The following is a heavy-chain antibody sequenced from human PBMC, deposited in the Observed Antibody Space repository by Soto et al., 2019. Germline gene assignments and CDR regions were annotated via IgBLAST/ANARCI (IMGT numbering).Heavy chain of an antibody. CDR3: ARHQYYYDSSGYTLDY. J-gene: IGHJ4*02. Sequence: SETLSLSRTASGGSVSSSTYDWGWIRQPPGKGLECIGSVYYSGSTYYNPSLKSRVTISVDTSNNQFSLKLNSVTAADTAVYYCARHQYYYDSSGYTLDYWGQGTLVTVS. D-gene: IGHD3-22*01. CDR2: VYYSGST. CDR1: GGSVSSSTYD. V-gene: IGHV4-39*01.